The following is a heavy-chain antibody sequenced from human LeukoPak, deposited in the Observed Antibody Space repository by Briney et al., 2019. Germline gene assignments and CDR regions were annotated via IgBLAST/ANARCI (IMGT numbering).Heavy chain of an antibody. Sequence: GRSLRLSCAASEFTFSAYPMHWLRQRPGKGLESLAVISHDASETYYANSVKGRFTISRDNSKDTLYLQMTSLRGEDTAVYYCARAQRDGYNQIDYWGQGTLVVVSS. CDR3: ARAQRDGYNQIDY. CDR1: EFTFSAYP. V-gene: IGHV3-30*04. J-gene: IGHJ4*02. D-gene: IGHD5-24*01. CDR2: ISHDASET.